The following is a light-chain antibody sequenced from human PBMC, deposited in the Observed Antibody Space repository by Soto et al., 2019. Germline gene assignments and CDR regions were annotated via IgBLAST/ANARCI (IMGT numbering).Light chain of an antibody. CDR3: QQLRSYPST. CDR1: QSITTW. V-gene: IGKV1-5*01. CDR2: DVS. Sequence: DIQMTQSPSTVSAYVGDSVTITCRASQSITTWLAWYQQRPGKAPKLLIYDVSSLQSGVPSRFSGCGSGTDFALTITSLQAEDFATYYCQQLRSYPSTFGVGTKVDIK. J-gene: IGKJ4*01.